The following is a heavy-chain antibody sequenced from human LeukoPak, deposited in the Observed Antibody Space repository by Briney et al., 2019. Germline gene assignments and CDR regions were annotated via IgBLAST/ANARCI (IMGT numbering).Heavy chain of an antibody. CDR3: ATDGVGPAATYYFYYHMDV. D-gene: IGHD2-2*01. Sequence: GGSLRLSSETSGFTFRTYGMHWGRQAPGKGREWVAFIRYDRINAKYADFVEGRFTISRDGCNLYLQMDSLRAEDSAVYYCATDGVGPAATYYFYYHMDVWGKGTTVTVSS. J-gene: IGHJ6*03. CDR2: IRYDRINA. V-gene: IGHV3-30*02. CDR1: GFTFRTYG.